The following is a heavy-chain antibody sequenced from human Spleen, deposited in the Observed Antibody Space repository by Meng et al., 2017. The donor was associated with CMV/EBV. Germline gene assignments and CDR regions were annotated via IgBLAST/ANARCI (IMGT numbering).Heavy chain of an antibody. CDR3: AIGTTVTTGFSY. V-gene: IGHV1-18*01. Sequence: ASVKVSCMASGYTFTSYGISWVRQAPGQGLEWMGWISAYNVNTNYAQKLQGRVTLTTDTSTSTAYMELRSLRSDDTAVYYCAIGTTVTTGFSYWGQGTLVTVSS. J-gene: IGHJ4*02. CDR1: GYTFTSYG. CDR2: ISAYNVNT. D-gene: IGHD4-11*01.